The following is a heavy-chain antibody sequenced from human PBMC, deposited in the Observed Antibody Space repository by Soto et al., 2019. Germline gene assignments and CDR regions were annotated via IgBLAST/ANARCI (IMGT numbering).Heavy chain of an antibody. V-gene: IGHV3-30-3*01. CDR2: ISYDGSNK. CDR3: ARDGTIFGVVIPDY. CDR1: GFTFSSYA. J-gene: IGHJ4*02. Sequence: GGSLRLSCAASGFTFSSYAMHWLRQAPGKGLEWVAVISYDGSNKYYADSVKGRFTISRDNSKNTLYLQMNSLRAEDTAVYYCARDGTIFGVVIPDYWGQGTLVTVSS. D-gene: IGHD3-3*01.